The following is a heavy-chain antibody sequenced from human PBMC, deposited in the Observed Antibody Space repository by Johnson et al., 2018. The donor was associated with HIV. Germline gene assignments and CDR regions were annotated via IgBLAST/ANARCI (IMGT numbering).Heavy chain of an antibody. CDR1: GFTFSDSW. J-gene: IGHJ3*02. D-gene: IGHD3-16*02. CDR2: IRYDGSNV. Sequence: QVQLVESGGDLVKPGGSLRLSCAASGFTFSDSWMNWVRQAPGKGLEWVAFIRYDGSNVYYGDSVKGRFTIPRDNSKNIVYLQMNSLKTEDTAVYYCSTDHPTAPLIIMNAFDIWGQGTIVTVSS. V-gene: IGHV3-30*02. CDR3: STDHPTAPLIIMNAFDI.